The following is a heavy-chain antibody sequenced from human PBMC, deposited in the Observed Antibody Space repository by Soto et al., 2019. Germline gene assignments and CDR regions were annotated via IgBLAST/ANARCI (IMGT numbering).Heavy chain of an antibody. V-gene: IGHV1-18*04. CDR3: ARGPHAIVVVPPTYYFDY. Sequence: GASVKVSCKASGYTFTSYGISWVRQAPGQGLEWMGWISAYNGNTNYAQKLQGRVTMTRDTSTSTVYMELSSLRSEDTAVYYCARGPHAIVVVPPTYYFDYWGQGTLVTVSS. D-gene: IGHD3-22*01. J-gene: IGHJ4*02. CDR2: ISAYNGNT. CDR1: GYTFTSYG.